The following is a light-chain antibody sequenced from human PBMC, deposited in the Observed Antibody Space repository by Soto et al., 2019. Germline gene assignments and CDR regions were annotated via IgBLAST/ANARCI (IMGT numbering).Light chain of an antibody. Sequence: DIQMTQSPSTLSASVGDRVTITCRASQSINTWLAWYQLKPWRAPKLLIYKASTLESGVSSRFSGSGSGTEFTLTISSLQPDDFATYYCQQYQTYSQFGQGTRVEIK. J-gene: IGKJ1*01. CDR2: KAS. CDR3: QQYQTYSQ. CDR1: QSINTW. V-gene: IGKV1-5*03.